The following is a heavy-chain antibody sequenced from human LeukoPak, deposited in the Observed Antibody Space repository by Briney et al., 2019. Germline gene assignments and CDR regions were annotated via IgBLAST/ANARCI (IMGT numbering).Heavy chain of an antibody. V-gene: IGHV3-23*01. CDR2: ISGSGGST. Sequence: GGSLRLSCAASGFTFSSYAMGWVRQAPGKGLEWVSAISGSGGSTYYAGSVKGRFTISRDNSKNTLYLQMNSLRAEDTAVYYCAKAGPFLEWLFPFDYWGQGTLVTVSS. CDR3: AKAGPFLEWLFPFDY. D-gene: IGHD3-3*02. CDR1: GFTFSSYA. J-gene: IGHJ4*02.